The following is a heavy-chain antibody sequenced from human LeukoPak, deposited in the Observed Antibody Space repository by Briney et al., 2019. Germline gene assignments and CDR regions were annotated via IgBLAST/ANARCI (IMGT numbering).Heavy chain of an antibody. CDR2: IYSGGST. CDR3: ARSGYYYGSGSHFDY. V-gene: IGHV3-53*01. J-gene: IGHJ4*02. Sequence: GGSLRLSCAASGFTVSSNYMSRVRQAPGKGLEWVSVIYSGGSTYYADSVKGRFTISRDNSKNTLYLQMNSLRAEDTAVYYCARSGYYYGSGSHFDYWGQGTLVTVSS. CDR1: GFTVSSNY. D-gene: IGHD3-10*01.